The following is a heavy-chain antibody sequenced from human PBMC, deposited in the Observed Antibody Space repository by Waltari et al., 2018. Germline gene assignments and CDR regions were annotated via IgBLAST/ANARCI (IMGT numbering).Heavy chain of an antibody. J-gene: IGHJ4*02. D-gene: IGHD3-3*01. CDR2: IYWNVDK. V-gene: IGHV2-5*01. Sequence: QITLKESGPTLVKPTQTLTLTCTFSGFSLNTSGVGVGWIRQPPGKALEWLALIYWNVDKRYRPSLKSRLTIIKDTSKNQVVLTMTNMYPVDTATYYCARTYYDFWSGYIYFDYWGQGTLVTVSS. CDR1: GFSLNTSGVG. CDR3: ARTYYDFWSGYIYFDY.